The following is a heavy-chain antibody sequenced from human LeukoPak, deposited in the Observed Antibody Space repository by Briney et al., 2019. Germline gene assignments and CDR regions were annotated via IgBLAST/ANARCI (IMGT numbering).Heavy chain of an antibody. CDR3: ARDRDCSSTSCYSRWWDY. Sequence: ASVKVSCKASGYTFTSYGISWVRQAPGQGLEWMGWISAYNGNTNYAQKLQGRVTMNTDTSTSTAYMELRSLRSDDTAVYYCARDRDCSSTSCYSRWWDYWGQGALVTVSS. D-gene: IGHD2-2*02. V-gene: IGHV1-18*01. J-gene: IGHJ4*02. CDR2: ISAYNGNT. CDR1: GYTFTSYG.